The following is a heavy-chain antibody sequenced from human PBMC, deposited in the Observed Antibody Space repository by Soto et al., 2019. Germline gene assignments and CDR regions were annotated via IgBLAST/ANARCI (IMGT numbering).Heavy chain of an antibody. CDR3: AKGRRTFGSYRTANGVDY. D-gene: IGHD1-26*01. CDR2: ISWNSGSI. Sequence: EVQLVESGGGLVQPGRSLRLSCAASGFTFDDYAMHWVRQAPGKGLEWVSGISWNSGSIGYADSVKGRFTISRDNAKNSLYLQMNSRRAEDTALYYCAKGRRTFGSYRTANGVDYCGQGTLVTVSS. J-gene: IGHJ4*02. CDR1: GFTFDDYA. V-gene: IGHV3-9*01.